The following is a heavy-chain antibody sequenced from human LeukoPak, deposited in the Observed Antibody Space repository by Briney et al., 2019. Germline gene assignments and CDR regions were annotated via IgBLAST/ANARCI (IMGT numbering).Heavy chain of an antibody. CDR3: ARTRNSNNYYYYMDV. D-gene: IGHD2-21*01. J-gene: IGHJ6*03. Sequence: TLSLTCTVSGGSISSGGYYWSWIRQHPGKGLEWIGYIHYSGSTYYNVSLKSRVTISVDTSKNQFSLKLTSVTAADTAVYYCARTRNSNNYYYYMDVWGKGTTVTVSS. CDR2: IHYSGST. V-gene: IGHV4-31*03. CDR1: GGSISSGGYY.